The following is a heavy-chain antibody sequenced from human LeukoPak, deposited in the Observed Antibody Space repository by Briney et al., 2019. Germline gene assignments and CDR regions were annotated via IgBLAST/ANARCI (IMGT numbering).Heavy chain of an antibody. J-gene: IGHJ5*02. D-gene: IGHD6-13*01. Sequence: KPSETLSLTCAVYGGSFSGYYWSWIRQPPGKGLEWIGEINHSGSTNYNPSLKGRVTISVDTSKNQFSLKLSSVTAADTAVYYCARGSGSWWANWFDPWGQGTLVTVSS. CDR1: GGSFSGYY. CDR3: ARGSGSWWANWFDP. V-gene: IGHV4-34*01. CDR2: INHSGST.